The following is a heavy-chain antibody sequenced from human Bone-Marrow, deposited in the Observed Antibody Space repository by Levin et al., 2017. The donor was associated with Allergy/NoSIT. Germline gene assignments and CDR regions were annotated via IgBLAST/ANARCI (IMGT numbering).Heavy chain of an antibody. J-gene: IGHJ5*02. D-gene: IGHD2-8*02. Sequence: SQTLSLTCAVYGGSFSGYYWSWIRQPPGKGLEWIGEINHSGSTNYNPSLKSRVTISVDTSKNQFSLKLSSVTAADTAVYYCARKGPGASTSCYRFVLVVYRTWNWFDPWGQGTLVTVSS. V-gene: IGHV4-34*01. CDR1: GGSFSGYY. CDR3: ARKGPGASTSCYRFVLVVYRTWNWFDP. CDR2: INHSGST.